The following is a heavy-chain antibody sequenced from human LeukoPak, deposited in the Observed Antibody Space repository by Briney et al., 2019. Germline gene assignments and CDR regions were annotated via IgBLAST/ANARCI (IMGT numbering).Heavy chain of an antibody. V-gene: IGHV3-23*01. D-gene: IGHD3-16*01. J-gene: IGHJ4*02. CDR1: GFTFSSYA. CDR2: ISGSGGST. Sequence: PGGSLRLSCAASGFTFSSYAMSWVRQAPGKGLEWVSAISGSGGSTYYADSVKGRFTISRDNSKNTLYLQMNSLRVDDTAIYYCARDWAWGGFDHWGQGALVTVSP. CDR3: ARDWAWGGFDH.